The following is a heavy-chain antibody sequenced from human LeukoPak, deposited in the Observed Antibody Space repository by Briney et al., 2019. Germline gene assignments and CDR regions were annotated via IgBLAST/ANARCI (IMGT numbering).Heavy chain of an antibody. V-gene: IGHV1-18*01. J-gene: IGHJ5*02. CDR1: GYTFTSYG. Sequence: ASVKVSCKASGYTFTSYGISWVRQAPGQGLEWMGWISAYNGNTNYAQKLQGRVTMTTDTSTSTAYMELRSLRSDDTAVYYCARDKAGEYSSRFDPWGQGTLVTVPS. CDR2: ISAYNGNT. D-gene: IGHD3-10*01. CDR3: ARDKAGEYSSRFDP.